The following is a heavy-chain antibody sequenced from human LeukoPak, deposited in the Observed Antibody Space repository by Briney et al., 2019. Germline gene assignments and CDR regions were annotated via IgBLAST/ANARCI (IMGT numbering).Heavy chain of an antibody. D-gene: IGHD2-15*01. J-gene: IGHJ3*02. CDR3: ARQNIVVVVAATPGAFDI. CDR1: DYSIRSGYY. Sequence: SETLSLTRDVSDYSIRSGYYWGWIRQPPGKGLEWIGSLYHSGSAYYSPSLKSRVTISLDTSNNELSLRLSSVTAADTAIYYCARQNIVVVVAATPGAFDIWGQGTLVTVSS. CDR2: LYHSGSA. V-gene: IGHV4-38-2*01.